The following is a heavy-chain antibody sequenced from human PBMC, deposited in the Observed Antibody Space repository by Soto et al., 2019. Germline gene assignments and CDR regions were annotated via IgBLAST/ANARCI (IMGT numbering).Heavy chain of an antibody. CDR2: VYYSGST. CDR1: GGSIFSSY. J-gene: IGHJ4*02. D-gene: IGHD5-18*01. CDR3: AREGNRYSYGFDS. Sequence: SETLSLTCTVSGGSIFSSYWTWIRQPPGKGLEWIGNVYYSGSTNYNPSLKSRVTISADTSKNQFSLKLRTVTAADTAVYYCAREGNRYSYGFDSWGRGILVTVSS. V-gene: IGHV4-59*01.